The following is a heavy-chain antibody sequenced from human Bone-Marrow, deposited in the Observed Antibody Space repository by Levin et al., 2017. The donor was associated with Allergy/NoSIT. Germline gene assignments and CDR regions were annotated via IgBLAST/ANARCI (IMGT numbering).Heavy chain of an antibody. CDR1: GGTFSSYA. V-gene: IGHV1-69*13. Sequence: SVKVSCKASGGTFSSYAISWVRQAPGQGLEWMGGIIPIFGTANYAQKFQGRVTITADESTSTAYMELSSLRSEDTAVYYCARGPLSVIAVAGTGGGYFDYWGQGTLVTVSS. D-gene: IGHD6-19*01. CDR2: IIPIFGTA. CDR3: ARGPLSVIAVAGTGGGYFDY. J-gene: IGHJ4*02.